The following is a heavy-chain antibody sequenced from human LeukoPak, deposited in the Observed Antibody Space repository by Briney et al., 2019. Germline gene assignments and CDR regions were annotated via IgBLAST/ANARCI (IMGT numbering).Heavy chain of an antibody. Sequence: SETLSLTCTVSGGSISSSSYYWGWIRQPPGKGLEWIGSIYYSGSTYYNPSLKSRVTISVDTSKNQFSLKLSSVTAADTAVYYCARKQAANTYNHSDYWGQGTLVTVSS. CDR3: ARKQAANTYNHSDY. V-gene: IGHV4-39*07. CDR2: IYYSGST. CDR1: GGSISSSSYY. D-gene: IGHD3-16*01. J-gene: IGHJ4*02.